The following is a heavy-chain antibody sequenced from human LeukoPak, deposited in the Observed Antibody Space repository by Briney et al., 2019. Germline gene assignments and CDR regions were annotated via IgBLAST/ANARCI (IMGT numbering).Heavy chain of an antibody. CDR2: SYYSGST. J-gene: IGHJ4*02. D-gene: IGHD3-22*01. CDR1: GGSISSYY. Sequence: SGTLSLTCTVSGGSISSYYWSWIRQPPGKGLEWIGYSYYSGSTNYNPSLKSRVTISVDTSKNQFSLKLSSVTAADTAVYYCARGGTYYYDSSGLFDYWGQGTPVTASS. V-gene: IGHV4-59*01. CDR3: ARGGTYYYDSSGLFDY.